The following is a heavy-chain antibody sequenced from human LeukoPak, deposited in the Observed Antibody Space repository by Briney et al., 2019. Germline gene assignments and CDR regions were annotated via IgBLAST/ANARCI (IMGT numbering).Heavy chain of an antibody. CDR2: IYYSGST. D-gene: IGHD3-9*01. CDR3: ASADYDMALDI. J-gene: IGHJ3*02. V-gene: IGHV4-31*03. Sequence: NPSETLSLTCTVSGGSISSGGYYWSWIRQHPGKGLEWIGYIYYSGSTDYNPSLKSRFTMSVDTSKNQFSLKLSSVTAADTAVYYCASADYDMALDIWGQGTMVTVSS. CDR1: GGSISSGGYY.